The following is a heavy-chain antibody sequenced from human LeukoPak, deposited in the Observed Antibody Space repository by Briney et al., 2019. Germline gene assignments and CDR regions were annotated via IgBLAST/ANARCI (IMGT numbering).Heavy chain of an antibody. CDR1: GGSISSSDYY. CDR2: IYYSGST. V-gene: IGHV4-39*07. J-gene: IGHJ1*01. CDR3: ARAEVVGAHLRSGYFQH. D-gene: IGHD1-26*01. Sequence: SETLSLTCAVSGGSISSSDYYWGWIRQPPGKGLEWIGRIYYSGSTYYNPSLKSRVTISVDKSKNQFSLNVSSVTAADTAVYYCARAEVVGAHLRSGYFQHWGQGTLVIVSS.